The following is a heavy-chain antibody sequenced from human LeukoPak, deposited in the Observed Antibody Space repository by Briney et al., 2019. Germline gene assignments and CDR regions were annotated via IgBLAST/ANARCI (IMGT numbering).Heavy chain of an antibody. J-gene: IGHJ4*02. CDR2: ISSSGSTI. CDR3: ARVTVRGSGSYYFDY. V-gene: IGHV3-11*04. CDR1: GFTFSEYY. D-gene: IGHD3-10*01. Sequence: GGSLRLSCAASGFTFSEYYMSWIRQAPGKGLEWVSYISSSGSTIYYADSVKGRFTISRDNAKNSLYLQMNSLRAEDTAVYYCARVTVRGSGSYYFDYWGQGTLVTVSS.